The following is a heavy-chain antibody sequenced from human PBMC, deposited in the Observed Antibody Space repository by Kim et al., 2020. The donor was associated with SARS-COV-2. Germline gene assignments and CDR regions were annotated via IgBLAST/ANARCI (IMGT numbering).Heavy chain of an antibody. J-gene: IGHJ4*01. D-gene: IGHD3-22*01. CDR2: ISYTGST. Sequence: SETLSLTCTVSGGSISSHYWSWIRQPPGKGLEWIGYISYTGSTNYNPSLKSRVTISVDTSKNQFSLKLSSVTAADTAVYYCARANYYDSSGYPNPNFDY. CDR3: ARANYYDSSGYPNPNFDY. CDR1: GGSISSHY. V-gene: IGHV4-59*11.